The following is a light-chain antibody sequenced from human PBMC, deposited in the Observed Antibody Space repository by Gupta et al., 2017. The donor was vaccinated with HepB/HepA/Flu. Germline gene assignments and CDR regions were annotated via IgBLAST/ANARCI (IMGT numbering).Light chain of an antibody. Sequence: QSALTQPAFVSGHPGQSITISCTGTSSDVGSYDLVSWYQRQRDKAPKLIIYEVSKRPSGVSHRFSGSKSAITASLTISRLQTEDEADYFCCSYGGRSTWVFGGGTTLTVL. J-gene: IGLJ2*01. CDR1: SSDVGSYDL. CDR3: CSYGGRSTWV. V-gene: IGLV2-23*02. CDR2: EVS.